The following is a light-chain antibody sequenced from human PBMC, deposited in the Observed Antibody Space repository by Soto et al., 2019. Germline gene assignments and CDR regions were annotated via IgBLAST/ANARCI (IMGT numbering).Light chain of an antibody. J-gene: IGKJ4*01. V-gene: IGKV1-33*01. CDR1: HDIGTY. CDR3: QQFDSVPLT. Sequence: DVQMTQSPSSLSASVGDRVTITCQASHDIGTYLNWYQHKPGKVPKLLIFDTSHLATGVPARFSGGGSDTYFTFTITNLQPEDFAVYYCQQFDSVPLTFGGGTHVEI. CDR2: DTS.